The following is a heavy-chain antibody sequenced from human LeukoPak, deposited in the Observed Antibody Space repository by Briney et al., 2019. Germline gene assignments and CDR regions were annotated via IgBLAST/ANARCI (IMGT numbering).Heavy chain of an antibody. CDR1: GFTFDDYG. CDR3: AKGGGTGYSSSWYSN. V-gene: IGHV3-30*18. CDR2: ISYDESNK. D-gene: IGHD6-13*01. Sequence: GGSLRLSCAASGFTFDDYGLSWVRQAPGKGLEWVAVISYDESNKFYAGSVKGRFTISRDNSKNTLYLQMNSLRAEDTAVYYCAKGGGTGYSSSWYSNWGQGTLVTVSS. J-gene: IGHJ4*02.